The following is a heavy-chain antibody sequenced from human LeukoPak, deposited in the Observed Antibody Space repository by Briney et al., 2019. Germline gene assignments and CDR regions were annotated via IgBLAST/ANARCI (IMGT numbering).Heavy chain of an antibody. D-gene: IGHD5-12*01. V-gene: IGHV4-4*07. CDR2: MYTSGST. Sequence: SETVSLTCTVSGGSISSYYWSWIRQPAGKGLEWIGRMYTSGSTNYNPSLKSRVTMSVDTSKNQFSLKLSSVTAADTAVYYCARDSDIVATIFAFDIWGQGTMVTVSS. CDR3: ARDSDIVATIFAFDI. CDR1: GGSISSYY. J-gene: IGHJ3*02.